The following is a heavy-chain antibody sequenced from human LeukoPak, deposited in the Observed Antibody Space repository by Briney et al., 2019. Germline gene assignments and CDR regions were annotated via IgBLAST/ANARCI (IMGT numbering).Heavy chain of an antibody. Sequence: ASVKVSCKASGYTFTGYYMHWVRQAPGQGLGWMGIINPSGGSTSYAQKFQGRVTMTRDTSTSTVYMELSSLRSEDTAVYYCARAYGDYYFDYWGQGTLVTVSS. V-gene: IGHV1-46*01. D-gene: IGHD4-17*01. CDR1: GYTFTGYY. CDR3: ARAYGDYYFDY. CDR2: INPSGGST. J-gene: IGHJ4*02.